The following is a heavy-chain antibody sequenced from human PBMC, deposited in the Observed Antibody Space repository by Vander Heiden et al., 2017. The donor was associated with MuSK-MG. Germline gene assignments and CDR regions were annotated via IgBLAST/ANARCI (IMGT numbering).Heavy chain of an antibody. CDR1: GFTFSSHG. Sequence: QVQLVASGGGVVQPGWSLRLSRAAPGFTFSSHGMHWVRQAPGKGREWVAVIWYDGSNKYYADSVKGRFTISRDNSKNTLYLQMNSLRAEDTAVYYCARLYYYDSSGPDYWGQGTLVTVSS. CDR2: IWYDGSNK. V-gene: IGHV3-33*01. J-gene: IGHJ4*02. D-gene: IGHD3-22*01. CDR3: ARLYYYDSSGPDY.